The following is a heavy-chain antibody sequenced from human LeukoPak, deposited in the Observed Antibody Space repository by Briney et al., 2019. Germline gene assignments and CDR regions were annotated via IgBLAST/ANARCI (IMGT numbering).Heavy chain of an antibody. D-gene: IGHD3-22*01. J-gene: IGHJ1*01. CDR2: IYYSGST. CDR3: ARDHYYDSSGYTFRH. CDR1: GGSISNYY. V-gene: IGHV4-59*01. Sequence: SETLSLTCTVSGGSISNYYWGWIRQPPGKGLEWIGYIYYSGSTSYNPSLKSRVTMSVDTSKNQFSLKLSSVTAADTAVYYCARDHYYDSSGYTFRHWGQGTLVTVSS.